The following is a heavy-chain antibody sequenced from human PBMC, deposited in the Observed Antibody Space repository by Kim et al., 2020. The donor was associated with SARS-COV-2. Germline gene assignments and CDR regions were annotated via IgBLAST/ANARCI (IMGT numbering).Heavy chain of an antibody. V-gene: IGHV3-49*04. CDR1: GFTFGDYA. Sequence: GGSLRLSCTASGFTFGDYAMSWVRQAPGKGLEWVGFIRSKAYGGTTEYAASVKGRFTISRDDSKSIAYLQMNSLKTEDTAVYYCTRVVGSGFWVYYYFDYWGQGTLVTVSS. CDR3: TRVVGSGFWVYYYFDY. J-gene: IGHJ4*02. D-gene: IGHD3-10*01. CDR2: IRSKAYGGTT.